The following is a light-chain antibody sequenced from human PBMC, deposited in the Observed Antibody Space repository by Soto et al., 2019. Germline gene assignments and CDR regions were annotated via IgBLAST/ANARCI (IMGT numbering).Light chain of an antibody. V-gene: IGKV1-5*03. Sequence: DIQMTQSPSTVSASVGDRVSITCRASQSINTWLAWYQQKPGKAPKLLIYKASTLQSGVPSRFSGSGSGTEFTLTISSLQPADFATYYCHQYNSYPYTFGQGTKLEIK. CDR1: QSINTW. CDR3: HQYNSYPYT. J-gene: IGKJ2*01. CDR2: KAS.